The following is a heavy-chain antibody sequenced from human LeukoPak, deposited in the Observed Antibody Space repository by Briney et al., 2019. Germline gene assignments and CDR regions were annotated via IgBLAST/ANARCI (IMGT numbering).Heavy chain of an antibody. J-gene: IGHJ4*02. V-gene: IGHV1-8*02. CDR1: GYTFTSYG. CDR2: MNPNSGNT. D-gene: IGHD3-22*01. CDR3: ARGDSSGYSTFDY. Sequence: ASVKVSCKASGYTFTSYGINWVRQATGQGLEWMGWMNPNSGNTGYAQKFQGRVTMARNTSISTAYMEPSSLRSEDTAVYYCARGDSSGYSTFDYWGQGTLVTVSS.